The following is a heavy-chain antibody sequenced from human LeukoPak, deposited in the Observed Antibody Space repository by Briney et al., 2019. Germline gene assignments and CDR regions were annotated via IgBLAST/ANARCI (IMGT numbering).Heavy chain of an antibody. CDR1: GFTFSSYA. CDR2: ISGSGGST. V-gene: IGHV3-23*01. D-gene: IGHD3-10*01. Sequence: GGSLRLSCAASGFTFSSYAMSWVRQAPGKGLEWVSAISGSGGSTYYADSVKGRFTISRDNSKNTLYLQMNSLRAEDTAVYYCARDFLPRGVERWIFDPWSQGTLVTVSS. J-gene: IGHJ5*02. CDR3: ARDFLPRGVERWIFDP.